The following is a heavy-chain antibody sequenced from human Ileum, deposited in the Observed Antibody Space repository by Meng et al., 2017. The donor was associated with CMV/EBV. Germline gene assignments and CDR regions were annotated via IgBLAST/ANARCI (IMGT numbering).Heavy chain of an antibody. Sequence: SETLSLTCTVSGGPIVSTTYYWGWIRQPPKKGLEWIGSVYYSGSTHYNPSLRSRVTISVDTSKNQFSLTLDSVTAADTAVYYSATNTSGWDFGAWGQGSLVTVSS. J-gene: IGHJ1*01. CDR1: GGPIVSTTYY. V-gene: IGHV4-39*01. D-gene: IGHD6-19*01. CDR2: VYYSGST. CDR3: ATNTSGWDFGA.